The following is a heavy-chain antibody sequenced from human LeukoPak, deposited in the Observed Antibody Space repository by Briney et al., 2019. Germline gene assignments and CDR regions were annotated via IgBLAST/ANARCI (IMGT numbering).Heavy chain of an antibody. D-gene: IGHD2-2*01. CDR2: INHSGST. CDR3: ARSAGYCSSTSCTRGYWLDP. Sequence: PSETLSLTCAVYGGSFSGYYWSWIRQPPGKGLEWIGEINHSGSTNYNPSLKSRVTISVDTSKKQFSLKVRSVTAADTAVYYCARSAGYCSSTSCTRGYWLDPWGQGTLVTVSP. J-gene: IGHJ5*02. CDR1: GGSFSGYY. V-gene: IGHV4-34*01.